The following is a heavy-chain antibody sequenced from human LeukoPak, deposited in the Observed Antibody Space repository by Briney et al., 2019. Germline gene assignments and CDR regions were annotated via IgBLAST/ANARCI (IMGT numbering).Heavy chain of an antibody. CDR2: INHSGST. D-gene: IGHD2-2*02. V-gene: IGHV4-34*01. CDR1: GGSFSGYY. J-gene: IGHJ5*02. CDR3: ARRGRGYCSSTSCYNAFDP. Sequence: SETLSLTCAVYGGSFSGYYWSWIRQPPGKGLEWIGEINHSGSTNYNPSLKSRVTISVDTSKSQFSLKLSSVTAADTAVYYCARRGRGYCSSTSCYNAFDPWGQGTLVTVSS.